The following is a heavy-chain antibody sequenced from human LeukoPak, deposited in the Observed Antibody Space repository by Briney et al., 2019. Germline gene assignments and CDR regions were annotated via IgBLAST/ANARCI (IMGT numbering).Heavy chain of an antibody. J-gene: IGHJ2*01. V-gene: IGHV4-4*07. D-gene: IGHD4-17*01. CDR3: TRDPGDYNHDWYFDV. Sequence: TETLSLTCTVSGGSLSSYYWIWIRQPAGKGLEWIGRIHTSGNADYNPSLKSRVTMSVDTSKNQFSLRLRSVTAADTAVYYCTRDPGDYNHDWYFDVWGRGTLISVSS. CDR2: IHTSGNA. CDR1: GGSLSSYY.